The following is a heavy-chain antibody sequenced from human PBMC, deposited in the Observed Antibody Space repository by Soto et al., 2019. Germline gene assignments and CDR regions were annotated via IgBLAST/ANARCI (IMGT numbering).Heavy chain of an antibody. J-gene: IGHJ4*02. CDR3: AKDGTAAGTFDY. V-gene: IGHV3-9*01. CDR2: ISWNSGSI. D-gene: IGHD6-13*01. Sequence: GGSLRLSCAASGFTFDDYAMHWVRQATGKGLEWVSGISWNSGSIGYADSVKGRFTISRDNAKNSLYLQMNSLRAEDTALYYCAKDGTAAGTFDYWGQGTLVTVSS. CDR1: GFTFDDYA.